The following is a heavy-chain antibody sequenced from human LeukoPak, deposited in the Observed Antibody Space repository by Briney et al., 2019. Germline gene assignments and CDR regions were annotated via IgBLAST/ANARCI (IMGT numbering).Heavy chain of an antibody. Sequence: ASVKVSCKASGYTFTSYGISWVRQAPGQGLECVGWLHPNNGATGYAQKFQGRVAMTTDTSISTAYTELSRLRPDDTAIYYCARDGPAQMVDFDYWGQGTLVTVSS. CDR2: LHPNNGAT. J-gene: IGHJ4*02. CDR3: ARDGPAQMVDFDY. CDR1: GYTFTSYG. V-gene: IGHV1-2*02. D-gene: IGHD3-10*01.